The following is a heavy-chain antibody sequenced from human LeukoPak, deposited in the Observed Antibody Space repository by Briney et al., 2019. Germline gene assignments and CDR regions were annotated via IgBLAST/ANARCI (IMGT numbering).Heavy chain of an antibody. J-gene: IGHJ4*02. CDR1: GGTFSSYA. D-gene: IGHD6-19*01. Sequence: ASVKVSCKVSGGTFSSYAISWVRQAPGQGLEWMGGIIPIFGTANYAQKFQGRVTITADESTSTAYMELSSLRSEDTAVYYCARDQSRGYSSGTFDYWGQGTLVTVSS. V-gene: IGHV1-69*13. CDR2: IIPIFGTA. CDR3: ARDQSRGYSSGTFDY.